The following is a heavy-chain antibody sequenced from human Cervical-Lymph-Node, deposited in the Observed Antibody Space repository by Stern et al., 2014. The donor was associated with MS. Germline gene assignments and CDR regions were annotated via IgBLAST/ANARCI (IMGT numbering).Heavy chain of an antibody. D-gene: IGHD1-1*01. V-gene: IGHV5-51*03. J-gene: IGHJ6*02. CDR1: GYTFTNNW. Sequence: VQLVESGAEVKKPGESLKISCKGSGYTFTNNWIAWVRQMPGKGLEWMGIIYPDDSDIRYSPSLQGQVTISADKSIRNPYLQASSLKAADSAVYYCARPPPRRKWDDPNYGMDVWGQGTTVTVSS. CDR3: ARPPPRRKWDDPNYGMDV. CDR2: IYPDDSDI.